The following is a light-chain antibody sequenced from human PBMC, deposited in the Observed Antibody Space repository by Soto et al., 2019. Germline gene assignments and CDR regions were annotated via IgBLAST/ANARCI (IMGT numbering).Light chain of an antibody. CDR2: DVS. Sequence: QSVLTQPASLSGSPGQSITISCTGTSSDIGAYDYVSWFQQHPGKAPKLMIYDVSKRPSGVPDRFSGSKSGNTASLTISGLQAEDEADYYCCSYAGSYIPYVFGTGTKVTVL. J-gene: IGLJ1*01. V-gene: IGLV2-11*01. CDR3: CSYAGSYIPYV. CDR1: SSDIGAYDY.